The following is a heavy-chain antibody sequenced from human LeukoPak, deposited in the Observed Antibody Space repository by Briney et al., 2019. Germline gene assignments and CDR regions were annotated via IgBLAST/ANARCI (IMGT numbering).Heavy chain of an antibody. D-gene: IGHD2-2*01. CDR2: VSGDGVRT. J-gene: IGHJ4*02. CDR1: GFIFSNYA. CDR3: AKEQDNQLLLSHFHY. V-gene: IGHV3-23*01. Sequence: GGSLRLSCTGFIFSNYAVSWVRQAPGKGLEWVSAVSGDGVRTFYADSVKGRFTISRDNSMSTLSLQMNSLRAEDTAVYYCAKEQDNQLLLSHFHYWGQGILVNVSS.